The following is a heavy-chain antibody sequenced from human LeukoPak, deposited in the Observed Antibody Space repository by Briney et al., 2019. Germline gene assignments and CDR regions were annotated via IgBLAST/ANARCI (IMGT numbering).Heavy chain of an antibody. D-gene: IGHD5-18*01. CDR2: VIPIFGTA. CDR1: GGAFAIYV. Sequence: AVTLSFKGSGGAFAIYVISWGRQAPGQGMELMGGVIPIFGTAHYTQKFQGRLTITADESTSTVYMEMSSLRSEDTAMYYCAKEGDTALVTGYFDLWGRGTLVTVSA. CDR3: AKEGDTALVTGYFDL. V-gene: IGHV1-69*13. J-gene: IGHJ2*01.